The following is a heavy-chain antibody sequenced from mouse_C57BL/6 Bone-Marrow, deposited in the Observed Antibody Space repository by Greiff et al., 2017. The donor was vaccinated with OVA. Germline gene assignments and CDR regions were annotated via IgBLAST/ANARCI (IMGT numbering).Heavy chain of an antibody. CDR3: ARGDSNYDY. J-gene: IGHJ2*01. D-gene: IGHD2-5*01. CDR2: ISDGGSYT. Sequence: EVKLVESGGGLVKPGGSLKLSCAASGFTFSSYAMSWVRQTPEKRLEWVATISDGGSYTYYPDNVKGRFTISRDNAKNNLYLQMSHLKSEDTAMYYCARGDSNYDYWGQGTTLTVSS. V-gene: IGHV5-4*03. CDR1: GFTFSSYA.